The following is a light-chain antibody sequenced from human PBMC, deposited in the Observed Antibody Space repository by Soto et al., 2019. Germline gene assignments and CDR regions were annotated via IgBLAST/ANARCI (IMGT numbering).Light chain of an antibody. CDR2: AAS. CDR3: QQSYSTPPK. J-gene: IGKJ1*01. V-gene: IGKV1-39*01. Sequence: DIQMTQSPSSLSASVGGRITVACLASQSISSYLNWYQQKPGKAPKLLIYAASSLQSGVPSRFSGSGSGTDFTLTISSLQPEDFATYYCQQSYSTPPKFGQGTKVDI. CDR1: QSISSY.